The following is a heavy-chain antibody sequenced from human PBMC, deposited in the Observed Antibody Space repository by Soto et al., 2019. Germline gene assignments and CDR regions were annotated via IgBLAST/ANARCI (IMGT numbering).Heavy chain of an antibody. J-gene: IGHJ3*02. CDR2: ISSSSSYI. D-gene: IGHD4-17*01. CDR1: GFTFSSYS. CDR3: AGDLKMDYGEPDAFAI. V-gene: IGHV3-21*01. Sequence: PGGSLRLSCAASGFTFSSYSMNWVRQAPGKGLEWVSSISSSSSYIYYADSVKGRFTISRDNAKNSLYLQMNSLRAEDTAVYYCAGDLKMDYGEPDAFAIWAQGTMVTVSS.